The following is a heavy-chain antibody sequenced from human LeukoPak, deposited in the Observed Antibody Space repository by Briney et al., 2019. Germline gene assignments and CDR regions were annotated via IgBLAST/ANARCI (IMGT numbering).Heavy chain of an antibody. D-gene: IGHD1-26*01. V-gene: IGHV3-53*01. CDR3: AKGPLGVTFAY. Sequence: GALRLSCAASGFTVSSNYLSWVRQAPGKGMEWVSVIYSGGGTYYADSVKGRFTISRDNAKNTLYLQMNSLRAEDTAVYYCAKGPLGVTFAYWGQGTLVTVSS. J-gene: IGHJ4*02. CDR1: GFTVSSNY. CDR2: IYSGGGT.